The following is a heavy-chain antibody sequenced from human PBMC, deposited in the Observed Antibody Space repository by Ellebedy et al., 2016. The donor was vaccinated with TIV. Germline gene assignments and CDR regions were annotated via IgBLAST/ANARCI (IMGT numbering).Heavy chain of an antibody. CDR1: GYTFTRYY. D-gene: IGHD3-9*01. CDR3: ATLFDWSYGMDV. J-gene: IGHJ6*02. CDR2: MNPNSGNT. Sequence: ASVKVSXKASGYTFTRYYINWVRQATGQGLEWMGWMNPNSGNTGYAQKFQGRVTMTRNTSISTAYMELSSLRSEDTAVYYCATLFDWSYGMDVWGQGTTVTVSS. V-gene: IGHV1-8*01.